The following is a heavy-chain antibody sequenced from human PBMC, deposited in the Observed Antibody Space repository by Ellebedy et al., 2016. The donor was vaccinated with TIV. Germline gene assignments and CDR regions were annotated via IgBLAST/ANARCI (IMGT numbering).Heavy chain of an antibody. D-gene: IGHD6-6*01. CDR1: GYTLMSYG. CDR3: ARVPYSSSSAGGYYYYGMDV. Sequence: AASVKVSCKTSGYTLMSYGICWVRQAPGQRLEWMGWVSPYDGNTNYAQKFQGRVTMTIDTSTSTGYMELRSLRSDDTAVYYCARVPYSSSSAGGYYYYGMDVWGQGTTVTVSS. J-gene: IGHJ6*02. CDR2: VSPYDGNT. V-gene: IGHV1-18*01.